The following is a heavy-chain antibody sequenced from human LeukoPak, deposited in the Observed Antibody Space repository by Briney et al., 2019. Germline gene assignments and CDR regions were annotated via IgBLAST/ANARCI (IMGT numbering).Heavy chain of an antibody. Sequence: SVKVSCKASGGTFSSYAISWVGQAPGQGLEWMGVIIPIFGTANCAQKFQGRVTITADKSTSTAYMELSSLRSEDTAVYYCARGPVNYFDYWGQGTLVTVSS. J-gene: IGHJ4*02. D-gene: IGHD3-16*02. CDR3: ARGPVNYFDY. V-gene: IGHV1-69*06. CDR1: GGTFSSYA. CDR2: IIPIFGTA.